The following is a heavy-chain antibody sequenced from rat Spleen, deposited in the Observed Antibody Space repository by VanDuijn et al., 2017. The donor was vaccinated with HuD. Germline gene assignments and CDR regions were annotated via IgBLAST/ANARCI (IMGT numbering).Heavy chain of an antibody. CDR2: IWGNGNT. CDR3: ARNTYYFDY. J-gene: IGHJ2*01. CDR1: GFSLTSYD. D-gene: IGHD2-1*01. V-gene: IGHV2-13*01. Sequence: QVQLKESGPGLVQPSQTLSLTCTVSGFSLTSYDMHWVRQPPGKGLEWMGIIWGNGNTHYNSALKSRLSISRDTSKSQVFSKVNSLQTEDTATYYCARNTYYFDYWGQGVMVTVSS.